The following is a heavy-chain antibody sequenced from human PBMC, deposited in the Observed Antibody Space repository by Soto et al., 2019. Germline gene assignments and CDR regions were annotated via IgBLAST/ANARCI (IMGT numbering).Heavy chain of an antibody. D-gene: IGHD3-10*01. V-gene: IGHV6-1*01. J-gene: IGHJ6*03. Sequence: PSQTLSLTCAISGDSVSSNSAAWNWIRQSPSRSLEWLGRTYYRSKWYNDYVVSVKSRITINPDTSKNQFSLQLNSVTPEDTAVYYCARESSGVSLTGNYYYYYMDIWGKGTTVTASS. CDR3: ARESSGVSLTGNYYYYYMDI. CDR1: GDSVSSNSAA. CDR2: TYYRSKWYN.